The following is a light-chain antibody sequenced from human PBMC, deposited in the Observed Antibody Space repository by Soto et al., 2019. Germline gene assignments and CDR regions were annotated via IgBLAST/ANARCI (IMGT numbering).Light chain of an antibody. CDR2: AAS. J-gene: IGKJ4*01. V-gene: IGKV1-39*01. Sequence: DIQMTQSPSSLSASVGDRVTITCRASQSISSYLNWYQQKPGKAPKLLIYAASSLQSGVASRFSGSGSGTDFTLTISSLQPEDFATYYFQQSYSTLTFGGGTKVEIK. CDR1: QSISSY. CDR3: QQSYSTLT.